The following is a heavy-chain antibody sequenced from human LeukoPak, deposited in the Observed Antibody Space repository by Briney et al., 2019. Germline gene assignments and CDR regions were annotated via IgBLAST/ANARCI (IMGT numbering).Heavy chain of an antibody. J-gene: IGHJ6*03. CDR3: ARERDYGSGSYYSLYYYYYMDV. CDR2: IYTSGST. CDR1: GGSISSGSYY. Sequence: SETLSLTCTVSGGSISSGSYYRSWIRQPAGKGLEWIGRIYTSGSTNYNPSLKSRVTISVDTSKNQFSLKLGSVTAADTAVYYCARERDYGSGSYYSLYYYYYMDVWGKGTTVTISS. D-gene: IGHD3-10*01. V-gene: IGHV4-61*02.